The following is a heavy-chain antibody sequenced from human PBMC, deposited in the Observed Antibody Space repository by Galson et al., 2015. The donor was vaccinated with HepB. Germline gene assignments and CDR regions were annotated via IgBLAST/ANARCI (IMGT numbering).Heavy chain of an antibody. J-gene: IGHJ4*02. CDR1: GFILSNSR. CDR3: ARAYCSGGSCFSIYLDN. V-gene: IGHV3-53*01. D-gene: IGHD2-15*01. Sequence: SLRLSCAASGFILSNSRMNWVRQAPGKGLEWVSVIYSGGSTYYADSVKGRFTTSRDNSKNMLFLQMNSLRAEDTAVYYCARAYCSGGSCFSIYLDNWGQGTLVTVSS. CDR2: IYSGGST.